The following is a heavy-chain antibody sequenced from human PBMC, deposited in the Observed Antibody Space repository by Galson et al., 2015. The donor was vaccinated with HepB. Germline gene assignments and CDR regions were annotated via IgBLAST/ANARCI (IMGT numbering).Heavy chain of an antibody. CDR3: ARDNDGKDY. D-gene: IGHD1-26*01. CDR1: GFTFSNYW. V-gene: IGHV3-7*03. Sequence: SLRLSCAASGFTFSNYWMSWVRQAPGKGLEWVANINRDGSAKYSVDSVRGRFTASRDNAKNSLYLQMISLRAEDTAVYYCARDNDGKDYWGQGTLVTVSS. CDR2: INRDGSAK. J-gene: IGHJ4*02.